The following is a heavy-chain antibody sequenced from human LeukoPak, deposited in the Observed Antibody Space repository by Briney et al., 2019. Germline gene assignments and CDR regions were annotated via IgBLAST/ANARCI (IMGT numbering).Heavy chain of an antibody. CDR1: GFTFSNYW. J-gene: IGHJ4*02. Sequence: GGSLRLSCAASGFTFSNYWMHWVRQVPGKGLVWVSRINDDGSATFYADSVKGRFTISRHNAKNSLYLQMNSLRAEDTALYYCARGFDNLGSGWYSYWGQGTLVTVSS. V-gene: IGHV3-74*01. CDR3: ARGFDNLGSGWYSY. D-gene: IGHD6-19*01. CDR2: INDDGSAT.